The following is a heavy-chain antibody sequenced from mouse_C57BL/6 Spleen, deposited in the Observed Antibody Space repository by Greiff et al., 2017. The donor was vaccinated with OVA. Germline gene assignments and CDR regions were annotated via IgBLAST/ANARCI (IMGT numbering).Heavy chain of an antibody. D-gene: IGHD2-1*01. CDR3: ARHSGNYGEIAY. CDR2: INPGSGGT. CDR1: GYAFTNYL. Sequence: QVQLQQSGAELVRPGTSVKVSCKASGYAFTNYLIEWVKQRPGQGLEWIGVINPGSGGTNYNEKFKGKATLTADKSSSTAYMQLSSRTSVESTVYLCARHSGNYGEIAYWGQGTLVTVSA. V-gene: IGHV1-54*01. J-gene: IGHJ3*01.